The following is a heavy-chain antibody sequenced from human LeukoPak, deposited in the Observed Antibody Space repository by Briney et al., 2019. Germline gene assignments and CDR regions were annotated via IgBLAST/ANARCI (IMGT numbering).Heavy chain of an antibody. V-gene: IGHV3-23*01. CDR1: GFTFSSYA. Sequence: PGGSLRLSCAASGFTFSSYAMSWVRQAPGKGLEWVSAISGSGGTAYYADSVKGRFTISRDNSKNTLYLQMNSLRAEDTAVYYCAKTFSIGEIAPEPMDVWGKGTTVTVSS. J-gene: IGHJ6*03. D-gene: IGHD2/OR15-2a*01. CDR2: ISGSGGTA. CDR3: AKTFSIGEIAPEPMDV.